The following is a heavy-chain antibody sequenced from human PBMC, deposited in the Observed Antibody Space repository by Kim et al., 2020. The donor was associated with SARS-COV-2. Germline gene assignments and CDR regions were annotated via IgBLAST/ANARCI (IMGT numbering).Heavy chain of an antibody. CDR3: AKGRPEQQLGKVYFDY. Sequence: GGSLRLSCAASGFAFSSYAMGWVRQAPGKGLQWVSVISGRGGSTYYEDSVKDRFTISRDNSKNTVSLQMISLRVEDTAKYFCAKGRPEQQLGKVYFDYWGQGILVTVSS. J-gene: IGHJ4*02. CDR2: ISGRGGST. V-gene: IGHV3-23*02. D-gene: IGHD6-13*01. CDR1: GFAFSSYA.